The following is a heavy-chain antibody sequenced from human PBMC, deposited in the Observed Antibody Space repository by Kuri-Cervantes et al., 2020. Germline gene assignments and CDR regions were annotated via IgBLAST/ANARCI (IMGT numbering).Heavy chain of an antibody. Sequence: GESLKISCAASGFTFSSYSMNWVRQAPGKGLEYVSAISSNGGSTYYADSVKGRFTISRDNSKNTLYLQMSSLRAEDMAVYYCARDKGQLGHYYYYYYYYMDVWGKGTTVTVSS. CDR1: GFTFSSYS. CDR2: ISSNGGST. V-gene: IGHV3-64*02. CDR3: ARDKGQLGHYYYYYYYYMDV. J-gene: IGHJ6*03. D-gene: IGHD6-6*01.